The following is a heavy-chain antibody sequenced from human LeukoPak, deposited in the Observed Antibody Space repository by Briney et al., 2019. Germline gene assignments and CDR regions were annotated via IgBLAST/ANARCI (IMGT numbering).Heavy chain of an antibody. CDR2: INPSGGST. Sequence: ASVKVSCKASGYTFTSCYMHWVRQAPAPGLEWMGIINPSGGSTNYPQKFQGRVTMTRDTSTSTVYMELSSLRSEDTAVYYCARSHTSFDYWGQGTLVTVSS. CDR1: GYTFTSCY. J-gene: IGHJ4*02. V-gene: IGHV1-46*01. CDR3: ARSHTSFDY.